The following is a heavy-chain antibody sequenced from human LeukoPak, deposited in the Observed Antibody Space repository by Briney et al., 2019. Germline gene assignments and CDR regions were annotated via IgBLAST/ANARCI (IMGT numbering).Heavy chain of an antibody. J-gene: IGHJ3*02. V-gene: IGHV3-7*01. CDR2: IMHDGSEK. D-gene: IGHD3-3*01. CDR3: ARCSDVWSGWQAFDI. CDR1: GFTFSTYW. Sequence: GGSLRLSCAASGFTFSTYWMNWVRQAPGKGLEWVANIMHDGSEKYYVDSLKGRFTISRDNAKNSLYLLMNSLRAEDTAVYYYARCSDVWSGWQAFDIWGQGTMVTVSS.